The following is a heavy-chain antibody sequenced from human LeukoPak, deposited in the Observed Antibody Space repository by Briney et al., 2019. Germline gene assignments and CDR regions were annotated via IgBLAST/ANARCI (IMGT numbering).Heavy chain of an antibody. CDR1: EGTFSSYA. D-gene: IGHD1-26*01. V-gene: IGHV1-69*13. CDR2: IIPIFGTA. Sequence: GASVKVSCKASEGTFSSYAISWVRQAPGQGLEWMGGIIPIFGTANYAQKFQGRVTITADESTSTAYMELSSLRSEDTAVYYCARITRVGATPRDYWGQGTLVTVSS. J-gene: IGHJ4*02. CDR3: ARITRVGATPRDY.